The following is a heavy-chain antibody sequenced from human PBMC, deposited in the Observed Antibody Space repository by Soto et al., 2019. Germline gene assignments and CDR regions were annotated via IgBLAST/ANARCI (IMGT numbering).Heavy chain of an antibody. CDR2: MSAHNGNP. CDR1: GYTFSSHG. D-gene: IGHD2-21*01. Sequence: QVQLVQSGAEVKKPGASVKVSCKASGYTFSSHGISWLRQAPGQGLEWMGWMSAHNGNPKYAQKFQGRVTMTTDTSTRTASMELRSMTADDTAVYYCSRPLPCDRAGAFDIWGQGTMVTVSS. J-gene: IGHJ3*02. CDR3: SRPLPCDRAGAFDI. V-gene: IGHV1-18*01.